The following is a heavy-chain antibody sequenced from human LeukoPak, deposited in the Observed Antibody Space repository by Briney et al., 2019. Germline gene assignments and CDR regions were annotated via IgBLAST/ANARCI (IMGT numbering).Heavy chain of an antibody. D-gene: IGHD4-23*01. CDR2: INSDGSST. CDR1: GFTFSSYW. CDR3: ARGSIGGNEGYFDY. Sequence: GGSLRLSCAASGFTFSSYWMHWVRQAPGKGLVWVSRINSDGSSTSYADSVKGRFTISRDNAKNSLYLQMNSLRAEDTAVYYCARGSIGGNEGYFDYWGQGTLVTVSS. J-gene: IGHJ4*02. V-gene: IGHV3-74*01.